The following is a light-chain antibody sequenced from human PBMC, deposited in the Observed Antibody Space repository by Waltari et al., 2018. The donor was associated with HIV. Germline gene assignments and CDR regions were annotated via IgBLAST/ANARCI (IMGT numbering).Light chain of an antibody. CDR1: ISNIGNNY. Sequence: QSVLTQPPSVSAAPGQKVTISCSGSISNIGNNYVSWYQHLPGTAPKLLIDGDEKRYPGIPDRSSASKSGTSATLASTGLQTGDEADYYCASWDSSLSVLFGGGTKLAVL. CDR3: ASWDSSLSVL. V-gene: IGLV1-51*02. CDR2: GDE. J-gene: IGLJ2*01.